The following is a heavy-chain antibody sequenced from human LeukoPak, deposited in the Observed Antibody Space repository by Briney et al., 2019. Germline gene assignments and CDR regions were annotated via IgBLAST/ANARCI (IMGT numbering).Heavy chain of an antibody. CDR2: IIPIFGTA. CDR3: AREGIAAAGTRGREPGNWFDP. Sequence: SVKVSCKASGGTFSSYAISWVRQAPGQGLEWMGGIIPIFGTANYAQKFQGRVTITADESTSTAYMELSSLRSEDTAVYYCAREGIAAAGTRGREPGNWFDPWGQGTLVTVSS. V-gene: IGHV1-69*13. D-gene: IGHD6-13*01. J-gene: IGHJ5*02. CDR1: GGTFSSYA.